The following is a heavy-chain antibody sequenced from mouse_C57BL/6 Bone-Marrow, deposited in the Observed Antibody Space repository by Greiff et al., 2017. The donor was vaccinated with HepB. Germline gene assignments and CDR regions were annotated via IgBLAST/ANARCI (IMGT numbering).Heavy chain of an antibody. CDR3: ARDGATVYYYAMDY. D-gene: IGHD1-1*01. Sequence: EVKLMESGGGLVKPGGSLKLSCAASGFTFSSYAMSWVRQTPEKRLEWVATISDGGSYTYYPDNVKGRFTISRDNAKNKLYLQMSHLKSEDTAMYYCARDGATVYYYAMDYWGQGTSVTVSS. J-gene: IGHJ4*01. CDR2: ISDGGSYT. V-gene: IGHV5-4*01. CDR1: GFTFSSYA.